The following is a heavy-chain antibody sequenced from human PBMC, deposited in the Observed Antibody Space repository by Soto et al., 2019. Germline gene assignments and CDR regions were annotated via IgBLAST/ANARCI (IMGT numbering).Heavy chain of an antibody. J-gene: IGHJ5*02. CDR3: ARDVETSMDGLNYFDP. CDR2: ISSSGSYI. D-gene: IGHD5-18*01. V-gene: IGHV3-21*01. Sequence: PGGSLRLSCAASGFTFSSYTMNWGRQAPGKGLEWVSSISSSGSYIHYADSVKGRFTISRDNAKNSLFLQMDSLRAEDTAVYYCARDVETSMDGLNYFDPWGQGTLVTVSS. CDR1: GFTFSSYT.